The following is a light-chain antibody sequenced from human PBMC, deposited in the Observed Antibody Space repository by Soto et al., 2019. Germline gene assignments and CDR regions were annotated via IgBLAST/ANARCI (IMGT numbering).Light chain of an antibody. CDR2: AAS. CDR1: QSIGSY. J-gene: IGKJ4*01. V-gene: IGKV1-39*01. Sequence: DIQMTQSPSSLSASVGDRVTITCRASQSIGSYLSWYQQKLGKAPKLLIYAASSLQSGVPSRFSGSGSGTDFTLTISSLQPEDFATYYCQQSYSTPPTFGGRTKVDIK. CDR3: QQSYSTPPT.